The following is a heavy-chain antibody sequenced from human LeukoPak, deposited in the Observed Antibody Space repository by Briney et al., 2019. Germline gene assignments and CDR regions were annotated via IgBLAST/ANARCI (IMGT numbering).Heavy chain of an antibody. J-gene: IGHJ4*02. Sequence: SETLSLTCTVSGGSISSYYWSWIRQPPGKGLEWIGYIYYSGSTNYNPSLKSRVTISVDRSKNQFSLSLTSVIAADTAVYYCARTNGPTGSFYFDQWGQGTLVTVSS. V-gene: IGHV4-59*12. CDR2: IYYSGST. CDR1: GGSISSYY. D-gene: IGHD1-26*01. CDR3: ARTNGPTGSFYFDQ.